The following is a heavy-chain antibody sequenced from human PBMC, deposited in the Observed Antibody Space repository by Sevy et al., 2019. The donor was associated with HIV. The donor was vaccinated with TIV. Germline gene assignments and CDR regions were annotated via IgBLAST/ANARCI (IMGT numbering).Heavy chain of an antibody. J-gene: IGHJ3*02. Sequence: GGSLRLSCAASGFTVSSNYMSWVRQAPGKGLEWVSVIYRGGSTYYADSVKGRFTISRDNSKNMLYLQMNSLRAEDTAVYYCARWGPGGAFDIWVQGTMVTVSS. V-gene: IGHV3-66*01. CDR2: IYRGGST. D-gene: IGHD1-26*01. CDR1: GFTVSSNY. CDR3: ARWGPGGAFDI.